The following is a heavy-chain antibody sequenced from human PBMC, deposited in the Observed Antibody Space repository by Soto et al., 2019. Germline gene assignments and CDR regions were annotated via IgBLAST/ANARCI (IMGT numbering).Heavy chain of an antibody. CDR1: GASISISSYY. V-gene: IGHV4-39*07. D-gene: IGHD6-19*01. CDR2: IYHSGST. CDR3: ARDLGSSGWYAGGYFDY. J-gene: IGHJ4*02. Sequence: SETLSLTFSVSGASISISSYYFVWTRQPPVQGLEWIGDIYHSGSTNYNPSLKSRVTISVDTSKNQFSLKLSSVTAADTAVYYCARDLGSSGWYAGGYFDYWGQGTLVTVSS.